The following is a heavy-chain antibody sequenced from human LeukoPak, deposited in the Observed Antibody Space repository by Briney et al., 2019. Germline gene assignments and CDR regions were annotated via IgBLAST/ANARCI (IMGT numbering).Heavy chain of an antibody. V-gene: IGHV3-23*01. CDR1: GFTFSSYS. CDR3: AKGSVSMAGTPGDV. Sequence: GGSLRLSCAASGFTFSSYSMNWVRQAPGKGLEWVSPIGGGGYSTYYADSVKGRFTISRDNSKNTLFLQMNSLRAEDTAIYYCAKGSVSMAGTPGDVWGQGTTVTVSS. J-gene: IGHJ6*02. D-gene: IGHD6-19*01. CDR2: IGGGGYST.